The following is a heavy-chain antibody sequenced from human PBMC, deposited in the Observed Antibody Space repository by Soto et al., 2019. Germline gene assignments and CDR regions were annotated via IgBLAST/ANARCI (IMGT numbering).Heavy chain of an antibody. CDR1: GYTFTGYY. J-gene: IGHJ6*02. CDR2: INPNSGGT. Sequence: RASVKVSCKASGYTFTGYYMHWVRQAPGQGLEWMGWINPNSGGTNYAQKFQGWVTMTRDTSISTAYMELSRLRSDDTAVYYCARDRIVATSNGYYYYGMDVWGQGTTVTVSS. D-gene: IGHD5-12*01. V-gene: IGHV1-2*04. CDR3: ARDRIVATSNGYYYYGMDV.